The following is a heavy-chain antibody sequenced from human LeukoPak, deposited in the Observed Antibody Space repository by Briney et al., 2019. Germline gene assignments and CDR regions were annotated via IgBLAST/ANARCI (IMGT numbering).Heavy chain of an antibody. J-gene: IGHJ6*03. Sequence: SETLSLICIVSGGSISSNNYYWSWIRQPPGKGLEWIGEINHSGSTNYNPSLKSRVTISVDTSKNQFSLKLSSVTAADTAVYYCARGQDYYDSSGKDYYYYMDVWGKGTTVTVSS. CDR1: GGSISSNNYY. D-gene: IGHD3-22*01. CDR2: INHSGST. V-gene: IGHV4-39*07. CDR3: ARGQDYYDSSGKDYYYYMDV.